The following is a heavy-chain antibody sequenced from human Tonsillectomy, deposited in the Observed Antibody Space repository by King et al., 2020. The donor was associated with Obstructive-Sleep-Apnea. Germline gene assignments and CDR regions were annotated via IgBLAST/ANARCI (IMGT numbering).Heavy chain of an antibody. Sequence: DVQLVESGGGLVQPGRSLRLSCAASGFTFDDYAMHWVRQAPRKGLEWVSGISWNSGSIGYAESVKGRFTISRDNAKNSLYLQMNSLRDEDTALYYCARYSSSWGVTWGQGTLVTVSS. CDR1: GFTFDDYA. D-gene: IGHD6-13*01. CDR3: ARYSSSWGVT. CDR2: ISWNSGSI. V-gene: IGHV3-9*01. J-gene: IGHJ5*02.